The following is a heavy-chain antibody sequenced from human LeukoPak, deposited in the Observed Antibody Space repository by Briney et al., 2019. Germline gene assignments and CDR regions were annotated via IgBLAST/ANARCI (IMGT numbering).Heavy chain of an antibody. J-gene: IGHJ6*02. Sequence: GGSLRLSCAASGFTFSSHAMSWVRQAPAKGLEWVSGIRYDGSNTFYADSVKGRFTISRDNSRDTLYLQMNSLRAEDTAVYYCAKRGDVWSDSRAFAMDVWGQGTTVTVSS. V-gene: IGHV3-23*01. CDR3: AKRGDVWSDSRAFAMDV. CDR1: GFTFSSHA. CDR2: IRYDGSNT. D-gene: IGHD3-3*01.